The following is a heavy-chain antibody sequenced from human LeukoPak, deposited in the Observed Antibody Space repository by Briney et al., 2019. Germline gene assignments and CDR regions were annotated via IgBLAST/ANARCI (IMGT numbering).Heavy chain of an antibody. CDR1: GFTFSSYS. V-gene: IGHV3-21*01. CDR3: ARTMGISSGFRYFDY. J-gene: IGHJ4*02. D-gene: IGHD6-19*01. CDR2: ISSSSSYM. Sequence: PGGSLRLSCAASGFTFSSYSMNWVRQAPGKGLEWVSSISSSSSYMYYADSVKGRFTISRDNAKNSLYLQMNSLRAEDTAVYYCARTMGISSGFRYFDYWGQGTLVTVSS.